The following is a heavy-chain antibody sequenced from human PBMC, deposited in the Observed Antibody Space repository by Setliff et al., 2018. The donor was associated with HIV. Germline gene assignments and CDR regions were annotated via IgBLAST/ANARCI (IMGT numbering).Heavy chain of an antibody. Sequence: LSLTCAVSGYSISSGYYWGWIRQPPGKGLEWVGLIRSEAYGGTTEYAASVKGRFTISRDDSKSIAYLQMNSPKTEDTAVYYCTRGHSGSYFENYYYYHGMDVWGQGTTVTVSS. CDR3: TRGHSGSYFENYYYYHGMDV. V-gene: IGHV3-49*03. D-gene: IGHD1-26*01. J-gene: IGHJ6*02. CDR1: GYSISSGYY. CDR2: IRSEAYGGTT.